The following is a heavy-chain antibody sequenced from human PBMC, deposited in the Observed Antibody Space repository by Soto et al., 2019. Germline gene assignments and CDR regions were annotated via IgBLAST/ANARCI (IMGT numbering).Heavy chain of an antibody. CDR2: IYYSGST. D-gene: IGHD6-13*01. CDR3: ASNTGYSSSWVDY. CDR1: GGSISSSSYY. Sequence: KASETLSLTCTVSGGSISSSSYYWGWIRQPPGKGLEWIGSIYYSGSTYYNPSLKSRVTISVDTSKNQFSLKLSSVTAADTAVYYCASNTGYSSSWVDYWGQGTLVTVSS. V-gene: IGHV4-39*01. J-gene: IGHJ4*02.